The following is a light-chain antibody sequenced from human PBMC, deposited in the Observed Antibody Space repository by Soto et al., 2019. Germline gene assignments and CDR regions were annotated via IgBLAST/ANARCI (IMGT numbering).Light chain of an antibody. Sequence: MVLTQSPGTLSLSPGERATLSCRASQSVSSSYLAWYQQKPGQAPRLLIYGASSRATGIPDRFSGSGSGTDFTLTISRLEPEDFAVYYCQQYGSSLLFTFGPGTKEDIK. V-gene: IGKV3-20*01. CDR2: GAS. J-gene: IGKJ3*01. CDR1: QSVSSSY. CDR3: QQYGSSLLFT.